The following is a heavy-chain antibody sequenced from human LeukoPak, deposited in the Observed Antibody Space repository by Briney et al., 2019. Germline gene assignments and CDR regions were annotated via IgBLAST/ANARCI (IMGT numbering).Heavy chain of an antibody. CDR1: GGSISSGGYS. CDR3: AREKLSSSWREGLWYFDY. J-gene: IGHJ4*02. V-gene: IGHV4-30-2*01. Sequence: SETLSLTCAVSGGSISSGGYSWSWIRQPPGKGLEWIGYIYHSGSTYYNPSLKSRVTISVDRSKNQFSLKLSSVTAADTAVYYCAREKLSSSWREGLWYFDYWGQGTLVTVSS. D-gene: IGHD6-6*01. CDR2: IYHSGST.